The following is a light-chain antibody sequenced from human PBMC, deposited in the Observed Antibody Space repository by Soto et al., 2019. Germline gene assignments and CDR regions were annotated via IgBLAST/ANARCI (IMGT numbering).Light chain of an antibody. CDR3: SSYTTLITVV. CDR1: SSDVGAYNY. CDR2: EVT. Sequence: QSALTQPASVSGSPGQSITISCTGTSSDVGAYNYVSWYQHRPGKAPKLLLHEVTSRPSGVSNRFSGSKSGNTASLTISGLRPEDEADYYCSSYTTLITVVFGGGTKVTVL. V-gene: IGLV2-14*01. J-gene: IGLJ3*02.